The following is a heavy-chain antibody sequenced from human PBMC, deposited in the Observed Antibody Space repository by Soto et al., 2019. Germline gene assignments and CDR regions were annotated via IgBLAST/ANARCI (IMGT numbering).Heavy chain of an antibody. J-gene: IGHJ4*02. CDR3: ARDLRHPEPYYFDY. V-gene: IGHV3-30-3*01. CDR2: ISYDGSNK. Sequence: GGSLRLSCAASGFTFSSYAMHWVRQAPGKGLEWVAVISYDGSNKYYADSVKGRFTISRDNSKNTLYLQMNSLRAEDTAVYYCARDLRHPEPYYFDYWGQGTLVTVSS. CDR1: GFTFSSYA. D-gene: IGHD3-9*01.